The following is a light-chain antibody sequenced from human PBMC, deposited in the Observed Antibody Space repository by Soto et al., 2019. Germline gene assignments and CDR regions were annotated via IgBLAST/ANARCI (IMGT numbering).Light chain of an antibody. J-gene: IGKJ1*01. Sequence: DIQMTLSPATLSASIGDRVTITCRASQSISSWLAWYQQKPGKAPKLLIYDASSLESGVPSRFSGSGSGTEFTLTISSLQPDDFATYYCQQYNSYRPFGQGTKVDI. CDR1: QSISSW. V-gene: IGKV1-5*01. CDR2: DAS. CDR3: QQYNSYRP.